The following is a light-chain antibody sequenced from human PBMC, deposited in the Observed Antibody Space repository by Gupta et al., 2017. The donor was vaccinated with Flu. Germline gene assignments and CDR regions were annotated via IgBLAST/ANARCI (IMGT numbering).Light chain of an antibody. CDR1: SSNIGSNS. CDR3: AAGDDSRKGQV. J-gene: IGLJ2*01. Sequence: QSVLTQPPSASGTPGQRVTISCSGSSSNIGSNSVYWYQQVPGTAPNFLIYKNDQRPSGVPERFSGSKSGTSASLAISGLRAEDEADYYCAAGDDSRKGQVFGEGTKVTVL. CDR2: KND. V-gene: IGLV1-47*01.